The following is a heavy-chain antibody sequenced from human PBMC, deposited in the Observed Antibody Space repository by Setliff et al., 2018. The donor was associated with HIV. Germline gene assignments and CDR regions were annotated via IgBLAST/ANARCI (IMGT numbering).Heavy chain of an antibody. CDR3: ARDEQYQLLLDY. CDR1: GYTFTRYF. V-gene: IGHV1-46*01. Sequence: ASVKVSCKASGYTFTRYFMHCVRQAPGQGLEWLGMINPSGGSTWYAQKFQGRVTMTGDTSTNTLYMELSSLRSEDTAVYYWARDEQYQLLLDYWGHGTLVTVS. J-gene: IGHJ4*01. D-gene: IGHD2-2*01. CDR2: INPSGGST.